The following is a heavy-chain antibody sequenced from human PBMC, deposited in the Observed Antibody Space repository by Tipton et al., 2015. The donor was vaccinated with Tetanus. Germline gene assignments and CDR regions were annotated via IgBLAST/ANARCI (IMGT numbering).Heavy chain of an antibody. D-gene: IGHD3-10*01. V-gene: IGHV4-4*07. CDR2: IYSSGDT. CDR3: ARAGRPLREIRRVYRAPLWYFAL. Sequence: TLSLTCSVSGVSITDYYWTWIRQPARKGLEWIGNIYSSGDTRSSPSLKSRVTLSEDTPKNQLSLTLSSVTAADTAVYYCARAGRPLREIRRVYRAPLWYFALWGRGTLVTVSS. J-gene: IGHJ2*01. CDR1: GVSITDYY.